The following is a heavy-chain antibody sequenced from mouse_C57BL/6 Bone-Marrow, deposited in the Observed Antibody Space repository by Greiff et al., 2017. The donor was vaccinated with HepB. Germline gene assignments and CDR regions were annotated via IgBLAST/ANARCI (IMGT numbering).Heavy chain of an antibody. D-gene: IGHD3-2*02. CDR1: GYTFTDYE. CDR3: TRVPAQAPWFAY. Sequence: VKLQESGAELVRPGASVTLSCKASGYTFTDYEMHWVKQTPVHGLEWIGAIDPETGGTAYNQKFKGKAILTADKSSSTAYMELRSLTSEDSAVYYCTRVPAQAPWFAYWGQGTLVTVSA. CDR2: IDPETGGT. J-gene: IGHJ3*01. V-gene: IGHV1-15*01.